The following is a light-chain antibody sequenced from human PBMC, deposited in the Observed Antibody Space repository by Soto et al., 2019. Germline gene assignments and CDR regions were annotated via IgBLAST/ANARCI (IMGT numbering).Light chain of an antibody. CDR2: AAS. J-gene: IGKJ3*01. CDR3: QENYSTLFT. CDR1: QSITNL. V-gene: IGKV1-39*01. Sequence: DIQMTQSASSLSASVGDRISITCRTSQSITNLLNWYQQKPGRAPKLLIYAASSLQRGVPSRFSGSGSGTHCTLSITSLQHEDFATYFCQENYSTLFTFGPGTKVDIK.